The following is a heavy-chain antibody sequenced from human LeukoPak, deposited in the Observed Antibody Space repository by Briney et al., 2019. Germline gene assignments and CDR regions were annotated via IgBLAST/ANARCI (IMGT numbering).Heavy chain of an antibody. CDR3: ARIRGGYCSGGSCYWNDAFDI. J-gene: IGHJ3*02. CDR2: INPNSGGT. Sequence: SVKVSCKASGYTFTGYYMHWVRQAPGQGLEWMGWINPNSGGTNYAQKFQGRVTMTRDTSISTAYMELSRLRSDDTAVYYCARIRGGYCSGGSCYWNDAFDIWGQGTMVTVSS. V-gene: IGHV1-2*02. CDR1: GYTFTGYY. D-gene: IGHD2-15*01.